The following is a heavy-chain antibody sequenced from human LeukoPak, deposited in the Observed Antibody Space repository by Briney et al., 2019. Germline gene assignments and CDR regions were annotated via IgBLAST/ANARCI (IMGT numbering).Heavy chain of an antibody. CDR1: GFTVSTYY. CDR2: IYSGGST. CDR3: ARGLGYCTSTTCLLPFDY. Sequence: GGSLRLSCAASGFTVSTYYMTWVRQAPGRGLECVSVIYSGGSTYYADSVKGRFTVSRDNSKNTLYLQMNSLRAEDTAMYYCARGLGYCTSTTCLLPFDYWGQGTLVTVSS. V-gene: IGHV3-53*01. D-gene: IGHD2-2*01. J-gene: IGHJ4*02.